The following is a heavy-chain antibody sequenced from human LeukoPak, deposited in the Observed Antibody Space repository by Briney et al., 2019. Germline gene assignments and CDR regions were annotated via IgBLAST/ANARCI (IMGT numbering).Heavy chain of an antibody. D-gene: IGHD6-19*01. CDR3: ARTASQRSGWYPDY. CDR2: IYYSGST. Sequence: SETLSLTCTVSGGSISSYYWSSIRQPPGKGLERIGYIYYSGSTNYNPSLKSRVTISVDTSKNQFSLKLSSVTAADTAVYYCARTASQRSGWYPDYWGQGTLVTVSS. CDR1: GGSISSYY. V-gene: IGHV4-59*08. J-gene: IGHJ4*02.